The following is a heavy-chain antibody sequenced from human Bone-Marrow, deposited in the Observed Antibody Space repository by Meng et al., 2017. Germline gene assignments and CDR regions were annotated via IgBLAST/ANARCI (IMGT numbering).Heavy chain of an antibody. J-gene: IGHJ4*02. Sequence: QVQLQQWGAGLVKPSETLSLTCTVSGASITSYYWSWIRQPPGKGLEWIGFIYYSGSTNYSPSLASRVTISLDTSKNQFSLKLRSVTAADTAVYYCASPHRGYWGQGILVTVSS. D-gene: IGHD5-24*01. CDR3: ASPHRGY. CDR1: GASITSYY. CDR2: IYYSGST. V-gene: IGHV4-59*08.